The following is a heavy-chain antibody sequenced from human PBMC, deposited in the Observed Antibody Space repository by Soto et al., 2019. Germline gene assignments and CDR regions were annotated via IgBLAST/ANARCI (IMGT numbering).Heavy chain of an antibody. CDR1: GFTFSSYA. J-gene: IGHJ3*02. D-gene: IGHD6-19*01. V-gene: IGHV3-23*01. CDR3: AKNANGWFSAFDI. Sequence: EVQLLESGGGLVQPGGSLRLSCAASGFTFSSYAMSWVRQAPGKGLEWVSAISGSGGTTYYADSVKGRFTFSRDNSKNTLYLQMNSLRAEDTAVYYCAKNANGWFSAFDILGQGTMVTVSS. CDR2: ISGSGGTT.